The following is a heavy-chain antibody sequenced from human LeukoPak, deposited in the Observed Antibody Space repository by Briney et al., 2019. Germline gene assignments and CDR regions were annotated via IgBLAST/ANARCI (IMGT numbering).Heavy chain of an antibody. V-gene: IGHV1-46*01. CDR2: INPSGGST. Sequence: GAPVKVSCKASGYTFTSYYMHWVRQAPGQGLEWMGIINPSGGSTGYAQKFQGRVTMTRDTSTSTVYMELSSLRSEDTAVYYCARAGYSYGYVDYWGQGTLVTVSS. CDR1: GYTFTSYY. J-gene: IGHJ4*02. D-gene: IGHD5-18*01. CDR3: ARAGYSYGYVDY.